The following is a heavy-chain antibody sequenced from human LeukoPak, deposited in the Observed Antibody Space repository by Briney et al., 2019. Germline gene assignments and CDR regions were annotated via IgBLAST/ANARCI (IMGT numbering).Heavy chain of an antibody. CDR2: ISAYNGNT. V-gene: IGHV1-18*01. CDR3: AREYYDSTTGFDY. Sequence: ASVKVSCKASGYTFTSYGISWVRQAPGQGLEWMGWISAYNGNTNYAQKLQGRVTMTTDTSTSTVYMELRSLRSDDTAVYYCAREYYDSTTGFDYWGQGTLVTVSS. CDR1: GYTFTSYG. J-gene: IGHJ4*02. D-gene: IGHD3-22*01.